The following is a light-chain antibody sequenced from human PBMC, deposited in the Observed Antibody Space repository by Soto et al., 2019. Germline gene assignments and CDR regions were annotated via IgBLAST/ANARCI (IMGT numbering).Light chain of an antibody. CDR2: GAS. CDR3: QQYGSSPWT. CDR1: QSVRSRY. J-gene: IGKJ1*01. Sequence: EIVLTQSPGTLSLSPGETATLSCRASQSVRSRYLAWYQQKPGQAPRLLIYGASSRATGIPDRFSGSGSGTDFTLTISGLEPEDFAVYYCQQYGSSPWTFGQGTKVEIK. V-gene: IGKV3-20*01.